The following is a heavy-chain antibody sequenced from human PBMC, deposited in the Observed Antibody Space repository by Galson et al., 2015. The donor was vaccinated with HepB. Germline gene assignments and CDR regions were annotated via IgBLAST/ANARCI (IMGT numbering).Heavy chain of an antibody. J-gene: IGHJ4*02. CDR2: ISANNGNT. Sequence: SVKVSCKASGYTFSSYGITWVRQAPGQGLEWMGWISANNGNTNYAQKVQGRVTMTTDTSTSTAYMKLRSLRSDDTAVYYCARDIKKSSIVVSSFDYWGQGTLVTVSS. D-gene: IGHD3-22*01. CDR3: ARDIKKSSIVVSSFDY. CDR1: GYTFSSYG. V-gene: IGHV1-18*01.